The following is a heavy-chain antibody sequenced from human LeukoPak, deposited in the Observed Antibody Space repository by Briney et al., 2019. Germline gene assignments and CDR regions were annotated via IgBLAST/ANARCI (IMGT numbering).Heavy chain of an antibody. V-gene: IGHV3-30*02. D-gene: IGHD3-22*01. CDR1: GISFRSYG. Sequence: GGSLRLSCAASGISFRSYGMHWVRQAPGKGLEWVTFIWYDASNKYYAESVKGRFIISRDNSRNTLYLQMNSLRAEDTAVYYCAKDPTYYYDSSGYPVDYWGQGTLVTVSS. J-gene: IGHJ4*02. CDR2: IWYDASNK. CDR3: AKDPTYYYDSSGYPVDY.